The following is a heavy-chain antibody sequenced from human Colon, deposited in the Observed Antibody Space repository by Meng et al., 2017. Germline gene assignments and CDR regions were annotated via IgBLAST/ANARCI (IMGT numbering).Heavy chain of an antibody. D-gene: IGHD1-7*01. CDR1: GFTFSSYS. J-gene: IGHJ4*02. CDR2: IGSDISYI. CDR3: ARGETTLGKYDC. V-gene: IGHV3-21*01. Sequence: EVPLVELGGGLVKPGGSLRLSCAASGFTFSSYSMNWVRQAPGKGLEWVSSIGSDISYIYYADSVKGRFTISRDNAKNSLYLQMNSLRAEDTAVYYCARGETTLGKYDCWGQGTLVTVSS.